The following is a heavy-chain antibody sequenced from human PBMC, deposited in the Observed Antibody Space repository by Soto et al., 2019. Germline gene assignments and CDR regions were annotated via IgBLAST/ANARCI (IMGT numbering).Heavy chain of an antibody. CDR3: ARDQSERRGIMKGGGEGGGEFDY. CDR1: GGTFSSYA. CDR2: IIPIFGTA. J-gene: IGHJ4*02. D-gene: IGHD2-15*01. Sequence: QVQLVQSGAEVKKPGSSVKVSCKASGGTFSSYAISWVRQAPGQGLEWMGGIIPIFGTANYAQKFQGRVTVCGEKFTSTAHRELRGTSTERTAVYYCARDQSERRGIMKGGGEGGGEFDYWGQGTLVTVSS. V-gene: IGHV1-69*06.